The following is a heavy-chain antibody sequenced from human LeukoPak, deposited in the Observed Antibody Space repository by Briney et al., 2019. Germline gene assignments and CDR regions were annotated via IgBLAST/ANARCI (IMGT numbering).Heavy chain of an antibody. D-gene: IGHD3-10*01. CDR1: GFTFSSYA. J-gene: IGHJ4*02. Sequence: GGSLRLSCVASGFTFSSYAMSWVRQAPGKGLEWVSSISDSGGNTYYADSVQGRFTISRDNSKNTLYLQMNSLRAEDTVVFYCAKGDRSGSYSYFDYWGQGTLVTVSS. CDR3: AKGDRSGSYSYFDY. V-gene: IGHV3-23*01. CDR2: ISDSGGNT.